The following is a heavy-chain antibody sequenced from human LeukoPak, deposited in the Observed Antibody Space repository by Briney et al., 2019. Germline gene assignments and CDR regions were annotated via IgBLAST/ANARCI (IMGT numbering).Heavy chain of an antibody. Sequence: GGSLRLSCAASGFTFTHYGMHWVRQAPGKGLEWVSYISSSSSTIYYADSVKGRFTISRDNAKNSLYLQMNSLRAEDTAVYYCAKVGPASFVYWGQGTLVTVSS. CDR2: ISSSSSTI. CDR1: GFTFTHYG. J-gene: IGHJ4*02. V-gene: IGHV3-48*01. D-gene: IGHD2-2*01. CDR3: AKVGPASFVY.